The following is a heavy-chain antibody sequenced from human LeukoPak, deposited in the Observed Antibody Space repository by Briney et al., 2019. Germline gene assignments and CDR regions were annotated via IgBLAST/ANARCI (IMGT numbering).Heavy chain of an antibody. J-gene: IGHJ4*02. CDR3: ASRDPCSGGTCYALGY. CDR2: ITDSGGRT. D-gene: IGHD2-15*01. Sequence: GGSLRLSCAASGFTFSTHPMHWVRQAPGKGLEWVSAITDSGGRTYYADSVGGRFTISRDNSRNTLYLQMNSLRAEDTAIYYCASRDPCSGGTCYALGYWGQGTLVTVSS. CDR1: GFTFSTHP. V-gene: IGHV3-23*01.